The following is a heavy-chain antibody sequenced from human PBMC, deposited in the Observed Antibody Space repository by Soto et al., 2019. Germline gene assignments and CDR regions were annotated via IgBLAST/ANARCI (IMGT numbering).Heavy chain of an antibody. CDR1: GFTFSNAW. CDR3: TTSTNYDSSGYYFDY. CDR2: IKSKTDGGTT. D-gene: IGHD3-22*01. V-gene: IGHV3-15*01. J-gene: IGHJ4*02. Sequence: GGSLRLSCAASGFTFSNAWMSWVRQAPGKGLEWVGRIKSKTDGGTTDYAAPVKGRFTISRDDSKNTLYLQMNSLKTEDTAVYYCTTSTNYDSSGYYFDYWGQGTLFTVS.